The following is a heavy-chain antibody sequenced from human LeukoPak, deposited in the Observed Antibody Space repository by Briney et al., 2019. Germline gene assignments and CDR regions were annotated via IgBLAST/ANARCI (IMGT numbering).Heavy chain of an antibody. V-gene: IGHV4-59*08. CDR2: IYYSGST. CDR3: ARAVSGRFDY. J-gene: IGHJ4*02. Sequence: SETLSLTCTVSGGSMSPYHWGWIRQPPGKGLEWTGYIYYSGSTSYNPSLDSRVTISVDTSKNQFSLRLSSVTAADTAIYYCARAVSGRFDYWGQGTLVTVSS. D-gene: IGHD6-19*01. CDR1: GGSMSPYH.